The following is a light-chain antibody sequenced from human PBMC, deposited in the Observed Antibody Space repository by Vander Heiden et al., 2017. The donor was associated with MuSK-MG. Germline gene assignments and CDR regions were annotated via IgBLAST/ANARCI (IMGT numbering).Light chain of an antibody. V-gene: IGLV3-21*02. CDR2: NDI. CDR1: NIGSKS. CDR3: QVWDINSDQHG. Sequence: SYVLTQPPSVSVAPGQTATITCGGNNIGSKSVHWYQQKPGQAPVRGVYNDIDRPSEIPERFSGSNSGNKAKLNITRVEAGDEADYDGQVWDINSDQHGCGTGTKV. J-gene: IGLJ1*01.